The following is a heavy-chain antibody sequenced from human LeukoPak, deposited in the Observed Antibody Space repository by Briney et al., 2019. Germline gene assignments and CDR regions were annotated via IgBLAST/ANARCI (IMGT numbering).Heavy chain of an antibody. V-gene: IGHV4-34*01. CDR1: GGSFSGYY. CDR2: INHSGST. CDR3: ARSLYASSNNWFDP. J-gene: IGHJ5*02. Sequence: SETLSLTCAVYGGSFSGYYWSXXXXXXXXXXXXXGEINHSGSTNYNPSLKSRVTISVDTSKNQFSLKLSSVTAADTAVYYCARSLYASSNNWFDPWGQGTLVTVSS. D-gene: IGHD6-19*01.